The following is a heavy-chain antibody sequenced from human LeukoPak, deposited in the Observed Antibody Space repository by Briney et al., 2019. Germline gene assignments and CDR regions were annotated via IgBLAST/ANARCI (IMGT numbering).Heavy chain of an antibody. D-gene: IGHD1-26*01. CDR3: TRVGTTWFHS. V-gene: IGHV3-15*01. J-gene: IGHJ5*01. Sequence: PVGSLRLSCAASGFTFSDAWMSSGRQAPGKGLECVGRSKSQTGGGTTDYAAPVKGRFSISRDDSKNTLYLQMNSLKTEDTAVYYCTRVGTTWFHSWGQGTLVTVSS. CDR1: GFTFSDAW. CDR2: SKSQTGGGTT.